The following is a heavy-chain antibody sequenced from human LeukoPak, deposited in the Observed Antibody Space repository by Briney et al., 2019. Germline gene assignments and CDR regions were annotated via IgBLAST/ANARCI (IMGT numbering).Heavy chain of an antibody. CDR3: ARGLGYDILTGYSPSSGDYFDY. J-gene: IGHJ4*02. Sequence: GGSLRLSCAASGFTVSSNYMSWVRQAPGKGLEWVSVIYSGGSTYYADSVKGRFTISRDNSKNTLYLQMNSLRAEDTAVYYCARGLGYDILTGYSPSSGDYFDYWGQGTLVTVSS. D-gene: IGHD3-9*01. CDR2: IYSGGST. V-gene: IGHV3-53*01. CDR1: GFTVSSNY.